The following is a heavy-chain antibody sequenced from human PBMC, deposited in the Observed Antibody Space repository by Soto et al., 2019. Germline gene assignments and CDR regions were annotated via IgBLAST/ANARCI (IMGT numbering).Heavy chain of an antibody. V-gene: IGHV4-31*03. Sequence: SETLSLTCTVSGGSITTGGSYWSWIRQHPGKGLEWIGNIYHSGNTYYNPSLKSRLTISVDTSKNHLSLMVDSVTAADTAVYYCARARFQVLYGKPYFDSWGQGTLVTV. CDR3: ARARFQVLYGKPYFDS. D-gene: IGHD2-2*02. J-gene: IGHJ4*02. CDR1: GGSITTGGSY. CDR2: IYHSGNT.